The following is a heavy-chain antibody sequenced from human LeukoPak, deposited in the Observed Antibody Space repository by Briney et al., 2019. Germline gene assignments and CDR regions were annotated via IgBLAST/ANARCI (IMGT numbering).Heavy chain of an antibody. V-gene: IGHV1-18*01. CDR1: GYTFTSYG. J-gene: IGHJ4*02. CDR3: ARDVLHRIHYDSSAYYPGSSY. Sequence: ASVKVSCKTSGYTFTSYGITWVRQAPGQGLEWMGWISAYNAYTYYAQKLQGRVTMTTDTSTSTAYMELRSLRSDDTAVYYCARDVLHRIHYDSSAYYPGSSYWGQGTLVTVSS. CDR2: ISAYNAYT. D-gene: IGHD3-22*01.